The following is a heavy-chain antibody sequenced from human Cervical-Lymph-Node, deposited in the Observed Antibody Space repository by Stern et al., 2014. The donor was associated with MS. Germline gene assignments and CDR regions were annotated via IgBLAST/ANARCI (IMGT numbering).Heavy chain of an antibody. V-gene: IGHV4-59*01. J-gene: IGHJ4*02. Sequence: MQLVESGPGLVKPSETLSLTCTVSGGSISSYYWSWIRQPPGKGLEWIGYIYYSGSTNYNPSLKSRVTISVDTSKNQFSLKLSSVTAADTAVYYCARDYGDYAMDYWGQGTLVTVSS. CDR2: IYYSGST. D-gene: IGHD4-17*01. CDR3: ARDYGDYAMDY. CDR1: GGSISSYY.